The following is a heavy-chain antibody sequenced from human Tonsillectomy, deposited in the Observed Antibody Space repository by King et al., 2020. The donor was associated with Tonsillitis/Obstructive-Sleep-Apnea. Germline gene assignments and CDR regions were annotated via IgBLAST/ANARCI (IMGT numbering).Heavy chain of an antibody. CDR3: ARDLGVQLWADDY. Sequence: VQLVESGGGSVQPGGSLRLSCAASGFTFSSYEMNWVRQAPGKGLEWVSYISSSGSTIYYADSVKGRFTISRDNAKNSLYLQMNSLRAEDTAVYYCARDLGVQLWADDYWGQGTLVTVSS. V-gene: IGHV3-48*03. CDR1: GFTFSSYE. J-gene: IGHJ4*02. CDR2: ISSSGSTI. D-gene: IGHD5-18*01.